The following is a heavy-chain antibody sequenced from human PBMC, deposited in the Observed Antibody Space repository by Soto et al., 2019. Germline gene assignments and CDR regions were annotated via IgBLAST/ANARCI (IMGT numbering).Heavy chain of an antibody. CDR1: GDNFTTHW. Sequence: GESLKISCKGSGDNFTTHWIGWVRQMPGKGLEWMGIIYPRDSEVRYNPSFQGQVTISVDESITTAYLQWDSLEASDTAIYYWGRGGKESPFYVWEVGGKGTRVTVP. CDR3: GRGGKESPFYVWEV. V-gene: IGHV5-51*01. CDR2: IYPRDSEV. J-gene: IGHJ6*03. D-gene: IGHD3-16*01.